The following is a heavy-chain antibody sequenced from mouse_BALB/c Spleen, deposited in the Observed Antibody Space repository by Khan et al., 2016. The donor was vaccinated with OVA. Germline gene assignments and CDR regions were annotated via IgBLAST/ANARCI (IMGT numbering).Heavy chain of an antibody. V-gene: IGHV5-9-1*01. Sequence: EVELVESGGVLLEPGGSLKLSCAASGFTFSSFVMSWVRQTPEKRLEWVATISSAATYTYYPDSVKGRFTISRDNAKNTLYLQMNSLRSDDTAIYYCANGNYGWFAYWGQGTRVTVST. D-gene: IGHD2-1*01. CDR2: ISSAATYT. CDR1: GFTFSSFV. J-gene: IGHJ3*01. CDR3: ANGNYGWFAY.